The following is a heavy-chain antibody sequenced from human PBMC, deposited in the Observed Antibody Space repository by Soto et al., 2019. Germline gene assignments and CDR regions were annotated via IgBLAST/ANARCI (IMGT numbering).Heavy chain of an antibody. Sequence: SVKVSCKASGGTFSSYAISWVRQAPGQGLEWMGGIIPIFGTANYAQKFQGRVTITADESTSTAYMQLRSLRSEDTAVYYCAIEVGRSNQFDLWGQGTMVTSPQ. CDR2: IIPIFGTA. CDR1: GGTFSSYA. V-gene: IGHV1-69*13. J-gene: IGHJ5*02. D-gene: IGHD6-13*01. CDR3: AIEVGRSNQFDL.